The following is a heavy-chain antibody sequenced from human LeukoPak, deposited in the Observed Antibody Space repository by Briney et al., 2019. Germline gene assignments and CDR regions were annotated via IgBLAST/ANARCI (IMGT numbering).Heavy chain of an antibody. J-gene: IGHJ4*02. CDR2: IWYDGSNK. D-gene: IGHD1-26*01. Sequence: GGSLRLSCAASGFTFSSYAMHWVRQAPGKGLEWVAVIWYDGSNKYYADSVKGRFTISRDNSKNTLYLQMNSLRAEDTAVYYCARDGPPRGAYYFDYWGQGTLVTVSS. CDR1: GFTFSSYA. CDR3: ARDGPPRGAYYFDY. V-gene: IGHV3-33*08.